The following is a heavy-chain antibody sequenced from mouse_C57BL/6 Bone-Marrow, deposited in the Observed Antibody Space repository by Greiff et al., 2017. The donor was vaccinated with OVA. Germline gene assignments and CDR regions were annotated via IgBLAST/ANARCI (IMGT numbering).Heavy chain of an antibody. CDR1: GFTFSSYG. CDR3: ASTATAY. V-gene: IGHV5-6*01. J-gene: IGHJ3*01. D-gene: IGHD3-1*01. CDR2: ISSGGSYT. Sequence: EVQLQQSGGDLVKPGGSLKLSCAASGFTFSSYGMSWVRQTPDKRLEWVATISSGGSYTYYPDSVKGRFTISRDNAKNTLYLQMSSLKSEDTAMYYCASTATAYWGQGTLVTVSA.